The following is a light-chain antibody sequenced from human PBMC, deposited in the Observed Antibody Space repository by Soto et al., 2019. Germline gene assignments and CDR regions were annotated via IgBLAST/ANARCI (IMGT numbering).Light chain of an antibody. CDR2: GAS. V-gene: IGKV3-20*01. J-gene: IGKJ5*01. Sequence: SPATLSVSPGHRVTLSCRASQSVSDKLVWFQQKPGQAPRLLIYGASTRATGVPPRFSGSGSGTDFSLTISRLEPEDFAVYYCQQYGSSPITFGQGTRLEIK. CDR3: QQYGSSPIT. CDR1: QSVSDK.